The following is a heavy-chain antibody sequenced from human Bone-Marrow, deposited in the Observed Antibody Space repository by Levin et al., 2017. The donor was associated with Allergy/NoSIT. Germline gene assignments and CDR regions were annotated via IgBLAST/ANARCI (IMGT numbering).Heavy chain of an antibody. CDR2: ISFDGTEQ. CDR1: GLTFSNFP. CDR3: ATGAGGRGEYYYYGMDV. J-gene: IGHJ6*02. D-gene: IGHD3-16*01. Sequence: GESLKISCAGSGLTFSNFPVHWVRQAPGKGLEWVAVISFDGTEQYHADAVKGRFTVSRDNSKKTVLLQMSTLRAEDTAVYFCATGAGGRGEYYYYGMDVWGQGTTVTVSS. V-gene: IGHV3-30-3*01.